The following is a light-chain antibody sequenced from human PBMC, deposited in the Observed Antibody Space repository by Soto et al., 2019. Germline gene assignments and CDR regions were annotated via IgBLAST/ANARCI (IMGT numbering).Light chain of an antibody. CDR1: TGAVTSGHY. V-gene: IGLV7-46*01. J-gene: IGLJ2*01. Sequence: QAVVTQEPPLTVSPGGTVTLTCGSSTGAVTSGHYPYWFQQKPGQAPRTLIYDTNNKYSWTPARFSGSLLGGKAALTLSGAQPEDEAEYYCLLTYGGFQAFGGGTKLTVL. CDR2: DTN. CDR3: LLTYGGFQA.